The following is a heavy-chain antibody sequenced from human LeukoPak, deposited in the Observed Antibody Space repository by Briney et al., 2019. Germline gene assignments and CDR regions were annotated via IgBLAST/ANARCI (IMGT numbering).Heavy chain of an antibody. CDR1: GGSFSGYY. D-gene: IGHD2-8*01. CDR2: IYYSGST. J-gene: IGHJ3*02. CDR3: ARGGVFGASDAFDI. Sequence: SETLSLTCAVYGGSFSGYYWSWIRQHPGKGLEWIGYIYYSGSTYYNPSLKSRVTISVDTSKNQFSLKLSSVTAADTAVYYCARGGVFGASDAFDIWGQGTMVTVSS. V-gene: IGHV4-31*11.